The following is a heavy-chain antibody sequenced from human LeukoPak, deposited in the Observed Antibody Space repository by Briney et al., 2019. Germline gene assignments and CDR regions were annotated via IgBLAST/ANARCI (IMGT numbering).Heavy chain of an antibody. Sequence: GASVKVSCKASGYTFTSYAMHWVRQAPGQRLEWMGWINTGNGNTKYSQKFQGRVTITRDTSASTAYMELSSLRSEDTAVYYCARVYSSSWTYYYGMDVWGQGTTVTVSS. CDR1: GYTFTSYA. J-gene: IGHJ6*02. CDR3: ARVYSSSWTYYYGMDV. CDR2: INTGNGNT. D-gene: IGHD6-13*01. V-gene: IGHV1-3*04.